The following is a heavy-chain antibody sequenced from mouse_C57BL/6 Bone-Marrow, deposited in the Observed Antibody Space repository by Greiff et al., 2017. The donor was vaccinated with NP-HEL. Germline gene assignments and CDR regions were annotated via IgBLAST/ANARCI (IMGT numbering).Heavy chain of an antibody. Sequence: QVQLQQSGPELVKPGASVKLSCKASGYTFTSYDINWVKQRPGQGLEWIGWIYPRDGSNKYNGKFKGKAPLIVDPSSSTAYMELHSLTSEDSAVYFCARSELGDDGSRPYWYFDVWGTGTTVTVSS. D-gene: IGHD1-1*01. V-gene: IGHV1-85*01. J-gene: IGHJ1*03. CDR2: IYPRDGSN. CDR3: ARSELGDDGSRPYWYFDV. CDR1: GYTFTSYD.